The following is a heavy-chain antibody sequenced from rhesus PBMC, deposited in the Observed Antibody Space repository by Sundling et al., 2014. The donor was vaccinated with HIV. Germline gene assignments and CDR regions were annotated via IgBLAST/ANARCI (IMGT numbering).Heavy chain of an antibody. V-gene: IGHV4-127*01. CDR1: TDSITGSY. J-gene: IGHJ3*01. CDR2: IGANGDNT. D-gene: IGHD2-27*01. Sequence: QVQLQESGPGLVRPSETLSLTCAVSTDSITGSYWTWIRQSPGKGLEWIGYIGANGDNTNYNPSLKSRVTISKDTSQNQFSLRLTSVTAADTAVYFCASEIFTSNAFDFWAKGSVSPSLQ. CDR3: ASEIFTSNAFDF.